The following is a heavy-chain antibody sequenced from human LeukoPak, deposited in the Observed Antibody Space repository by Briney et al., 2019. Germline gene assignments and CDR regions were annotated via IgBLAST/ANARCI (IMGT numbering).Heavy chain of an antibody. D-gene: IGHD4/OR15-4a*01. CDR2: ISSGGDSI. CDR3: ARDDYGDS. J-gene: IGHJ4*02. V-gene: IGHV3-48*04. CDR1: GFTFSSYT. Sequence: GGSLRLSCAASGFTFSSYTMNWIRQAPGKGLEWVSYISSGGDSIYYADSVKGRFTISRDNAKNSLYLQMHTLRVEDTAIYYCARDDYGDSWGQGTLVTVSS.